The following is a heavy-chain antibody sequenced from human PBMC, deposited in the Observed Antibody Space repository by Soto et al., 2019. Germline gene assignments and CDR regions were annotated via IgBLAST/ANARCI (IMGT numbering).Heavy chain of an antibody. Sequence: SETLSLTCTVSGGSISSSSYNWGWIRQPPGKGLEWIGSIYYSGSTYYNPSLKSRVTISVDTSKNQFSLKLSSVTAADTAVYYCARRNDYGTLGAFDIWGQGTMVTVSS. J-gene: IGHJ3*02. CDR3: ARRNDYGTLGAFDI. CDR1: GGSISSSSYN. D-gene: IGHD4-17*01. V-gene: IGHV4-39*01. CDR2: IYYSGST.